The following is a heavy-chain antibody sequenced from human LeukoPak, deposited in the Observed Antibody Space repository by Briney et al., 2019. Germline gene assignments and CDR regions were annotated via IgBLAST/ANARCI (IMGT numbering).Heavy chain of an antibody. J-gene: IGHJ5*02. CDR1: GGSFSGYY. CDR2: INHSGST. CDR3: ARGRAFQPEYYYDSSGYHYSGDWFDP. Sequence: PSETLSLTCAVYGGSFSGYYWSWIRQPPGKGLEWIGEINHSGSTNYNPSPKSRVTISVDTSKNQFSLKLSSVTAADTAVYYCARGRAFQPEYYYDSSGYHYSGDWFDPWGQGTLVTVSS. V-gene: IGHV4-34*01. D-gene: IGHD3-22*01.